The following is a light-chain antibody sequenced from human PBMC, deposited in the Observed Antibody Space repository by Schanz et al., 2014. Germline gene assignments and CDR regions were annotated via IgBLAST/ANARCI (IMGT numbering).Light chain of an antibody. V-gene: IGKV1-5*01. CDR3: QQYNSYWT. CDR2: DAS. Sequence: DIQMTQSPSTLSASVGDRVTITCRASQSISSWLAWYQKKPGKATKLLIYDASSLESGVPSRFSGSGSGTEFTLTISSLQPDDFATYYCQQYNSYWTFGQGTKVEIK. CDR1: QSISSW. J-gene: IGKJ1*01.